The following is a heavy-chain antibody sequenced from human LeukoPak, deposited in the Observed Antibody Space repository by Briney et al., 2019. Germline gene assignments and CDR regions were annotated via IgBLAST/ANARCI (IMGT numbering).Heavy chain of an antibody. V-gene: IGHV4-61*02. CDR2: IYTSGST. Sequence: SQTLSLTCTVSGGSISSGNYYWSWIRQPAGKGLEWIGRIYTSGSTNYNPSLKSRVTISLDTSKNQFSLKLSSVTAADTAVYYCARVDCSSTSCYRSDAFDIWGQGTMITVSS. D-gene: IGHD2-2*02. J-gene: IGHJ3*02. CDR1: GGSISSGNYY. CDR3: ARVDCSSTSCYRSDAFDI.